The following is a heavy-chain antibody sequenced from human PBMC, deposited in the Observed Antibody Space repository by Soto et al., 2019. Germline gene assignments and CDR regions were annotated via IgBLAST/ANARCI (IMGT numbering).Heavy chain of an antibody. Sequence: PSETLSLTCTVSGGSISSYYWSWIRQPPGKGLEWIGYIYFSGSTNYNPSLKSRVTISVDTSKNQFSLKLSSVTAADTAVYYCGRAIYDSSGYYTRIFDYWGQGTLVTVSS. CDR2: IYFSGST. CDR1: GGSISSYY. J-gene: IGHJ4*02. V-gene: IGHV4-59*01. D-gene: IGHD3-22*01. CDR3: GRAIYDSSGYYTRIFDY.